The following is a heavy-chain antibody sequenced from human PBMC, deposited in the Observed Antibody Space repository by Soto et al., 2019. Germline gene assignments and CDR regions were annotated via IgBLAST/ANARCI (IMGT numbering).Heavy chain of an antibody. CDR3: ARVPTSKRRITMIVVADSFDY. V-gene: IGHV1-18*01. D-gene: IGHD3-22*01. CDR2: ISAYNGNT. CDR1: GYTFTSYG. J-gene: IGHJ4*02. Sequence: GASVKVSCKASGYTFTSYGISWVRQAPGQGLEWMGWISAYNGNTNYAQKLQGRVTMTTDTSTSTAYMELRSLRSDDTAVYYCARVPTSKRRITMIVVADSFDYWGQGTLVTVSS.